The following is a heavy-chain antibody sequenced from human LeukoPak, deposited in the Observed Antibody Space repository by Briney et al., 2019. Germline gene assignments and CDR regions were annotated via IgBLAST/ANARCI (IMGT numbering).Heavy chain of an antibody. Sequence: GGSLRLSCAASGFTFSSYAIHWVRQAPGKGLEWVAAISNDGSNKYYADSVKGRFTISRDNSKKTLHLEMNSLRAEYTAMYYCARDPPDSRAYLLFYFDYWGQGSLVTVSS. V-gene: IGHV3-30*04. J-gene: IGHJ4*02. D-gene: IGHD3-22*01. CDR2: ISNDGSNK. CDR3: ARDPPDSRAYLLFYFDY. CDR1: GFTFSSYA.